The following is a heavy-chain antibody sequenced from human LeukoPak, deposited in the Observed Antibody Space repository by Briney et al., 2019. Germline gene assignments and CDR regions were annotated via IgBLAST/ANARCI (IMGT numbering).Heavy chain of an antibody. CDR1: GYTFTSYD. D-gene: IGHD3-9*01. CDR3: ARGEGSYDILTGYPFFDY. Sequence: ASVKVSCKASGYTFTSYDINWVRQATGQGLEWMGWMNPNSGNTGYAQKFQGRVTMTRNTSISTAYMELSSLRSEDTAVYYCARGEGSYDILTGYPFFDYWGQGTLVTVSS. J-gene: IGHJ4*02. CDR2: MNPNSGNT. V-gene: IGHV1-8*01.